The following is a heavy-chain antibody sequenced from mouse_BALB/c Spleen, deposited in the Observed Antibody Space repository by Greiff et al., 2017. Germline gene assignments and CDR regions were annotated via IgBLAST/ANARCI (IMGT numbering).Heavy chain of an antibody. J-gene: IGHJ4*01. V-gene: IGHV5-6-5*01. D-gene: IGHD2-1*01. CDR2: ISSGGST. Sequence: SGPGLVQPSQSLSITCTVSGFSLTSYGVHWVRQSPEKRLEWVASISSGGSTYYPDSVKGRFTISRDNARNILYLQMSSLRSEDTAMYYCARGGFYGNFYAMDYWGQGTSVTVSS. CDR1: GFSLTSYG. CDR3: ARGGFYGNFYAMDY.